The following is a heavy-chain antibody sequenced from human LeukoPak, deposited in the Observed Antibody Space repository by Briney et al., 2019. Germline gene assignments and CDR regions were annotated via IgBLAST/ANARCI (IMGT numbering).Heavy chain of an antibody. CDR1: GFTFSDYY. D-gene: IGHD6-13*01. J-gene: IGHJ4*02. CDR2: ISRCGSTI. CDR3: ARGIAAAGYFDY. V-gene: IGHV3-11*01. Sequence: GGSLRLSCAASGFTFSDYYMSWIRQAPGKGLEWVSYISRCGSTIYYVDSVKGRFTISRDNAKNSLYLQMNSLRADDTAVYYCARGIAAAGYFDYWGQGTLVTVSS.